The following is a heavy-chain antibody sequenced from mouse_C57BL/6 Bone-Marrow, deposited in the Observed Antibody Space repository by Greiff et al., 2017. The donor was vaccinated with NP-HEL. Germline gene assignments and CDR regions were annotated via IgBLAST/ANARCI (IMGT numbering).Heavy chain of an antibody. CDR3: ARSTMVTTDY. V-gene: IGHV1-69*01. D-gene: IGHD2-2*01. CDR1: GYTFTSYW. CDR2: IDPSDSYT. Sequence: QVQLQQPGAELVMPGASVKLSCKASGYTFTSYWMHWVKQRPGQGLEWIGEIDPSDSYTNYNQKFKGKSILTVDKSSSTAYMQLSSLTSEDSAVYYCARSTMVTTDYWGQGTTLTVSS. J-gene: IGHJ2*01.